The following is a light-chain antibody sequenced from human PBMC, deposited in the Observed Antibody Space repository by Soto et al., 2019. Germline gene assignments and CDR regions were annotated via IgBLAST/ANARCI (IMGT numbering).Light chain of an antibody. CDR2: GGS. V-gene: IGKV3-11*01. CDR3: QQRSNWPSSIT. Sequence: EIVMTQSPATLSVSPGERATLSCRASQSVSSNLAWYQQKPGQAPRLLIYGGSSRATGIPVRFSGSGSGTDFTLSISSLEAEDFAVYYCQQRSNWPSSITFGHGTRLEI. CDR1: QSVSSN. J-gene: IGKJ5*01.